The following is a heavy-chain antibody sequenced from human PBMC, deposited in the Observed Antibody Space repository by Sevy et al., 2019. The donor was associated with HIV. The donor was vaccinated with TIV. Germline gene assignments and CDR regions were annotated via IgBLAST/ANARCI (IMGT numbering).Heavy chain of an antibody. CDR1: GFTFDYYW. V-gene: IGHV3-21*01. CDR3: AREGSGRY. D-gene: IGHD3-10*01. Sequence: GGSLRLSCAASGFTFDYYWMNWVRQAPGKGLEWVSFISSGSNYIYYADSVRGRFTTSRDNAKNSLYLQMNTLRAEDTAVYYCAREGSGRYWGQGTLVTVSS. CDR2: ISSGSNYI. J-gene: IGHJ4*02.